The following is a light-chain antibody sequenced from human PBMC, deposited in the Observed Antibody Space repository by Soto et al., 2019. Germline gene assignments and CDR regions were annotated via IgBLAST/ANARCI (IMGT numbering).Light chain of an antibody. J-gene: IGKJ1*01. CDR3: QQYNGWPT. V-gene: IGKV3-15*01. Sequence: EIVMTHSPATLSVSPVERATLSCRASQSVSSNLAWYQQKPGQAPRLLIYGASTRATGIPARFSGSGSGTEFTLTISSLMSDDSAVYYCQQYNGWPTFGQGTKVDIK. CDR2: GAS. CDR1: QSVSSN.